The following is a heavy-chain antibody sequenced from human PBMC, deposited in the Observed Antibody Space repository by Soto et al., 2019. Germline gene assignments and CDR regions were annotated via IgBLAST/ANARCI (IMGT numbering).Heavy chain of an antibody. Sequence: QVQLVESGGDVVQTGRSLRLSCAASGFSFSSYIMHWVRLPPGKGLEWVAASSSDESNKYYADSVKGRFTISRDNSKNNLSLQMARLGAEDTALYYCAKEPLGISYGMDVGVQGTTVTVSS. CDR1: GFSFSSYI. V-gene: IGHV3-30-3*01. J-gene: IGHJ6*02. CDR2: SSSDESNK. CDR3: AKEPLGISYGMDV. D-gene: IGHD2-15*01.